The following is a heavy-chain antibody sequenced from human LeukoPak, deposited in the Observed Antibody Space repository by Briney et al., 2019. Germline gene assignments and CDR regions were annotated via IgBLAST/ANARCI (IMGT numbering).Heavy chain of an antibody. CDR2: IYYSWST. J-gene: IGHJ4*02. Sequence: PSETLSLTCTVPSGSISSYYWSCIRQPPGRGLEWIGYIYYSWSTNYNLSLKSRVPISVDTSKNQFSLKLSSVTAADTAEYCCARGLAAAGTIDYWGQGTLVTVSS. D-gene: IGHD6-13*01. CDR1: SGSISSYY. V-gene: IGHV4-59*01. CDR3: ARGLAAAGTIDY.